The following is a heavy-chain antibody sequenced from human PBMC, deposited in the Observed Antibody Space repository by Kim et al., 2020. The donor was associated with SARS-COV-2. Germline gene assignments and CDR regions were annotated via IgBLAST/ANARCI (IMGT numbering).Heavy chain of an antibody. V-gene: IGHV5-51*01. CDR1: GYSFTSYW. J-gene: IGHJ5*02. CDR3: AIARTYCGGDCYSNWFDP. CDR2: IYPGDSDT. D-gene: IGHD2-21*02. Sequence: GESLKISCKGSGYSFTSYWIGWVRQMPGKGLEWMGIIYPGDSDTRYSPSFQGQVTISADKSISTAYLQWSSLKASDTAMYYCAIARTYCGGDCYSNWFDPWGQGTLVTVSS.